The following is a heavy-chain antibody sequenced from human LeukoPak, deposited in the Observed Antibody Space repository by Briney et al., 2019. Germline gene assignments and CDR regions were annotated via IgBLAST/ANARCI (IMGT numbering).Heavy chain of an antibody. V-gene: IGHV3-23*01. CDR3: AKGGKWDVTPFDY. CDR2: ISGGGGST. Sequence: QSGGSLRLSGAASGFTFTSYSMNWVRQAPGKGLEWVSTISGGGGSTYYADSVKGRFTISRDNSKNTLYLQVNSLRAEDTAVYYCAKGGKWDVTPFDYWGQGTLVTVSS. D-gene: IGHD1-26*01. J-gene: IGHJ4*02. CDR1: GFTFTSYS.